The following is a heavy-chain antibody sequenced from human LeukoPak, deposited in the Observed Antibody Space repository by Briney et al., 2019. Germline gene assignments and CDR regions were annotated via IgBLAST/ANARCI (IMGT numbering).Heavy chain of an antibody. Sequence: PGGSLRLSCAASGFTFRDYYMSWIRQAPGKGPEWVAYMTGSGHRIHYADSVKGRFTISRDNTQNSLYLQMNSLRAEDTAVYYCARDPGLYSNGWEYYFDSWGQGTLVTVSS. CDR3: ARDPGLYSNGWEYYFDS. J-gene: IGHJ4*02. V-gene: IGHV3-11*01. CDR2: MTGSGHRI. CDR1: GFTFRDYY. D-gene: IGHD6-19*01.